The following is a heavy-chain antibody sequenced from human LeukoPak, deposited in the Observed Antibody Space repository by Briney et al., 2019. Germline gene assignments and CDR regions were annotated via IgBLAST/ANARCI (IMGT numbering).Heavy chain of an antibody. V-gene: IGHV3-21*01. D-gene: IGHD1-26*01. CDR3: AKGRGWEASYYYYYMDV. J-gene: IGHJ6*03. CDR2: ISSSGGYI. CDR1: GFTFSSYS. Sequence: GGSLRLSCAASGFTFSSYSMNWVRQAPGKGLEWVSSISSSGGYIYYTDSVKGRFTISRDNSKNTLYLQMNSLRAEDTAVYYCAKGRGWEASYYYYYMDVWGKGTTVTISS.